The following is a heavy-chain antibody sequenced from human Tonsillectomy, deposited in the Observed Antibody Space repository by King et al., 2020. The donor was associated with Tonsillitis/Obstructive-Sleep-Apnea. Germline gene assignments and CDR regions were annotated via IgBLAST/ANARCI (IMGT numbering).Heavy chain of an antibody. D-gene: IGHD1-1*01. CDR1: GFTLSHAW. Sequence: VQLVESGGGLVKPGGSLRLSCAVSGFTLSHAWMSWVRQAPGKGLEWVGRIKTKSDGWTTDYAAPVKGRFTISRDDSKSTLYLQMNSLKSEDTAVYYCTTLSTTHDYWGQGTLVTVSS. CDR3: TTLSTTHDY. CDR2: IKTKSDGWTT. J-gene: IGHJ4*02. V-gene: IGHV3-15*01.